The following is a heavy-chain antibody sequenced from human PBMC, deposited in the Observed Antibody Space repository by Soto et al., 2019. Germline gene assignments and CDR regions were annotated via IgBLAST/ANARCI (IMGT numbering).Heavy chain of an antibody. V-gene: IGHV3-30*18. CDR1: GFTFSSYG. CDR3: AKDTWGDDSAPFDY. Sequence: GGSLRLSCAASGFTFSSYGMHWVRQAPGKGLEWVAVIPYDGSNKYYADSVKGRFTISRDNSKNTLYLQMNSLRAEDTAVYYCAKDTWGDDSAPFDYWGQGTLVTVSS. J-gene: IGHJ4*02. CDR2: IPYDGSNK. D-gene: IGHD3-16*01.